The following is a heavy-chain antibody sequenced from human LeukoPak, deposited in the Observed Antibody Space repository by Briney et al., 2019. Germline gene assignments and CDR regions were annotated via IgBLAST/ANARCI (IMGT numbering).Heavy chain of an antibody. CDR3: AKPLGGSYLFDL. J-gene: IGHJ4*02. CDR2: ISGSGGST. D-gene: IGHD1-26*01. V-gene: IGHV3-23*01. Sequence: GGSLRLSCAASGFTFSSYAMSWVRQAPGKGLEWVSAISGSGGSTYYADSVKGRFTISRDTSKSTLFLQMTNLRVEDTAVYYCAKPLGGSYLFDLWGPGTLVIVSS. CDR1: GFTFSSYA.